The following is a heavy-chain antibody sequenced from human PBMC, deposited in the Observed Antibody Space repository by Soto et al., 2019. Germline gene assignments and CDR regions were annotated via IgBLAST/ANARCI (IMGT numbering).Heavy chain of an antibody. D-gene: IGHD3-10*01. Sequence: GGSLRLSCAASGFTFSSYAMSWVRQAPGKGLEWVSGISGRGGSTYYADSVKGRFTISRDNSKNTLILQMNSLRAEDTAIYYCAKVLWFGELLRPYFDSWGQGTLVTVSS. V-gene: IGHV3-23*01. CDR1: GFTFSSYA. J-gene: IGHJ4*02. CDR2: ISGRGGST. CDR3: AKVLWFGELLRPYFDS.